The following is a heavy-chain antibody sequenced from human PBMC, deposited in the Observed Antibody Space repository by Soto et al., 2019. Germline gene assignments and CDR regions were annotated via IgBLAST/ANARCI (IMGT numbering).Heavy chain of an antibody. D-gene: IGHD3-3*01. CDR1: GGSMSSEGYY. Sequence: PSETLSLTCTVSGGSMSSEGYYWSWIRQHPGKGLEWIGYIYYSGLTDYNPSLKSRLTISVDTSKNQFSLKLSSVTAADTAVYYCAGGYYDFWSGYYKFFDYWGQGTLVTVSS. V-gene: IGHV4-31*03. J-gene: IGHJ4*02. CDR2: IYYSGLT. CDR3: AGGYYDFWSGYYKFFDY.